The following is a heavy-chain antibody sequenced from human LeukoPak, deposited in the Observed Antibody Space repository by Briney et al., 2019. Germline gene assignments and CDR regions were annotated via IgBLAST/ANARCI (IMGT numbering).Heavy chain of an antibody. CDR1: EGSFSGFY. V-gene: IGHV4-34*01. D-gene: IGHD2-2*02. J-gene: IGHJ5*02. CDR3: ARGLPAAIRYNWFDP. Sequence: SDTLSLTSADYEGSFSGFYWSWIRQPPGKGLEWLGEINHSGSTNYNPSLKSRVTISVDTSKNQFSLKLSSVTAADTAVYYCARGLPAAIRYNWFDPWGQGTLVTVSS. CDR2: INHSGST.